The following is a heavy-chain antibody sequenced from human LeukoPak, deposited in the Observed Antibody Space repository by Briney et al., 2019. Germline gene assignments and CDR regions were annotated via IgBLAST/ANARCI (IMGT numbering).Heavy chain of an antibody. J-gene: IGHJ4*02. CDR3: GREKATPQRWIDY. CDR1: GFTFSSYA. CDR2: ISGSGGST. Sequence: SGGSLRLSCAASGFTFSSYAMSWVRQAPGKGLEWVSAISGSGGSTYYADSVKGRFTISRDNSKNTLYLQMGSLRAEDTAVYYCGREKATPQRWIDYWGQGTLVTVSS. D-gene: IGHD5-24*01. V-gene: IGHV3-23*01.